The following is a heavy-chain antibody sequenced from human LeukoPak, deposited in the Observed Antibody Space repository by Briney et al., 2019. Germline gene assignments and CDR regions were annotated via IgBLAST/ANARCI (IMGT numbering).Heavy chain of an antibody. CDR3: ARCYSNYEYYFDY. J-gene: IGHJ4*02. D-gene: IGHD4-11*01. CDR1: GGSISSGSYY. CDR2: IYTSGST. Sequence: SETLSPTCTVSGGSISSGSYYWSWIRQPAGKGLEWIGRIYTSGSTNYDPSLKSRVTISVDTSKNQFSLKLSSVTAADTAVYYCARCYSNYEYYFDYWGQGTLVTVSS. V-gene: IGHV4-61*02.